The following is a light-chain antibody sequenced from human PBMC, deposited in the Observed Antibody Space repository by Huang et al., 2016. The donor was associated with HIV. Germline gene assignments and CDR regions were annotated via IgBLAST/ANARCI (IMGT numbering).Light chain of an antibody. V-gene: IGKV4-1*01. J-gene: IGKJ2*01. CDR3: QQYYYTPLT. CDR1: QSLFYSSNNKND. CDR2: WAS. Sequence: DIVMTQYPDSLTVSLGERATINCKSSQSLFYSSNNKNDLAWYQQKTGQPPKLLIYWASIRESGVPDRFSGSGSGTDFTLTISSPQAEYVAIYYCQQYYYTPLTFGQGTKLEIK.